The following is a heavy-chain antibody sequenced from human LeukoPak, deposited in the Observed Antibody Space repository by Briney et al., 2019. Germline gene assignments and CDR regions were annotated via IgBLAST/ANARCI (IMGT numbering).Heavy chain of an antibody. CDR1: GFTFREYC. V-gene: IGHV3-74*01. D-gene: IGHD3-10*01. CDR3: AREIKIQGFRVFDF. J-gene: IGHJ4*02. Sequence: GGSLRLSCAASGFTFREYCMHWVRQAPGTGLMWVARINDGGTYNAYADSVKGRFTVSRDNAENTLYLKMNTLRVEDTAIYSWAREIKIQGFRVFDFWGEGTPVTVSS. CDR2: INDGGTYN.